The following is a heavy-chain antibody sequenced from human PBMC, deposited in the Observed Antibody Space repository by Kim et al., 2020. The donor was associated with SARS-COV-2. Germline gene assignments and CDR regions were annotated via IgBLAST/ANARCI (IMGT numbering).Heavy chain of an antibody. CDR3: ARTGSGLLPWAFDI. CDR1: GGSISSSSYY. D-gene: IGHD2-15*01. V-gene: IGHV4-39*07. Sequence: SETLSLTCTVSGGSISSSSYYWGWIRQPPGKGLEWIGSIYYSGSTYYNPSLKSRVTISVDTSKNQFSLKLSSVTAADTAVYYCARTGSGLLPWAFDIWGQGTMVTVSS. CDR2: IYYSGST. J-gene: IGHJ3*02.